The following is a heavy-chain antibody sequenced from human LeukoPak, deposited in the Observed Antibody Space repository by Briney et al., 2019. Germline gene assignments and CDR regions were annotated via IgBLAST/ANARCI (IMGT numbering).Heavy chain of an antibody. V-gene: IGHV1-24*01. J-gene: IGHJ4*02. CDR1: GYTLTELS. CDR2: FDPEDGET. D-gene: IGHD1-26*01. CDR3: ATVVRFISGSYYFDY. Sequence: ASVKVSCKVSGYTLTELSMHWVRQAPGKGLEWMGGFDPEDGETIYAQKFQGRITMTEDTSTDTAYMELSSLRSEDTAAYYCATVVRFISGSYYFDYWGQGTLVTVSS.